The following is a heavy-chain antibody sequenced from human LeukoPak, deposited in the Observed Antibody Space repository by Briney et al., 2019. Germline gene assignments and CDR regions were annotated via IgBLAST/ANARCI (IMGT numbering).Heavy chain of an antibody. CDR2: ISWDGGST. J-gene: IGHJ5*02. D-gene: IGHD3-3*01. CDR3: AKDNRDYDFFGGTYSWFDP. V-gene: IGHV3-43D*03. Sequence: QTGGSLRLSCAASGFTFDDYAMHWVRQAPGKGLEWVSLISWDGGSTYYADSVKGRFTISRDNSKNSLYLQMNSLRAEDTALYYCAKDNRDYDFFGGTYSWFDPWGQGTLVTVSS. CDR1: GFTFDDYA.